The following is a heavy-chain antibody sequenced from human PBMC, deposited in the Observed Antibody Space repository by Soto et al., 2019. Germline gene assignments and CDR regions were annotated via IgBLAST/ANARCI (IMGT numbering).Heavy chain of an antibody. D-gene: IGHD2-21*02. Sequence: GGSIELCSEVSGETVCMYLMSGLRQSKGKGLEWVAKIPQEGVDGHYADSVKGRFTISRDNGKNSLYLQLNNLRAEDTAVYYCARDHLILPAHDFFYGSDVWGRGATVTVSS. CDR1: GETVCMYL. J-gene: IGHJ6*02. CDR3: ARDHLILPAHDFFYGSDV. CDR2: IPQEGVDG. V-gene: IGHV3-7*03.